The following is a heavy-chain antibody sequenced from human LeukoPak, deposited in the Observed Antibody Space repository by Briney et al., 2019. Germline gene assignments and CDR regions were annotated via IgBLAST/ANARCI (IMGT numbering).Heavy chain of an antibody. V-gene: IGHV1-69*04. CDR1: GGTFSSYA. Sequence: ASVKVSCKASGGTFSSYAISWVRQAPGQGLEWMGRIIPILGIANYAQKFQSRVTITADKSTSTAYMELSSLRSEDTAVYYCARLYYGSGSYKNSDYWGQGTLVTVSS. CDR2: IIPILGIA. J-gene: IGHJ4*02. CDR3: ARLYYGSGSYKNSDY. D-gene: IGHD3-10*01.